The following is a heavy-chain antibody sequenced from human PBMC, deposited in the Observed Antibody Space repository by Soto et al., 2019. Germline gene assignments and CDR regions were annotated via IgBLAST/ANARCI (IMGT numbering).Heavy chain of an antibody. V-gene: IGHV3-23*01. D-gene: IGHD5-18*01. CDR1: GFTFSSYA. Sequence: EVQLLESGGGLVQPGGSLRLSCAASGFTFSSYAMSWVRQAPGKGLEWVSAISGSGGSTYYADSVKGRFTISRDNSKNTLYLQMNSLRAEDTAVYYCAKDLTGGYSYGYPSDYWGQGTLVTVSS. J-gene: IGHJ4*02. CDR3: AKDLTGGYSYGYPSDY. CDR2: ISGSGGST.